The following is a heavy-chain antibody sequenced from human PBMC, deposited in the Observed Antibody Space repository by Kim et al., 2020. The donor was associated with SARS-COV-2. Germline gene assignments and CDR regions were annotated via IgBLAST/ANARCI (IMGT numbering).Heavy chain of an antibody. CDR2: IYYSGST. J-gene: IGHJ4*02. CDR1: GGSISSGGYY. CDR3: ASSTGDSSGYYLHYFDY. D-gene: IGHD3-22*01. V-gene: IGHV4-31*03. Sequence: SETLSLTCTVSGGSISSGGYYWSWIRQHPGKGLEWIGYIYYSGSTYYNPSLKSRVTISVDTSKNQFSLKLSSVTAADTAGYYCASSTGDSSGYYLHYFDYWGQGTVVTVSS.